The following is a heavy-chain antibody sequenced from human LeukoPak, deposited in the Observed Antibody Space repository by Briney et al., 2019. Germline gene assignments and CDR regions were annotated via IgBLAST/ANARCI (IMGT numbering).Heavy chain of an antibody. D-gene: IGHD2-15*01. V-gene: IGHV5-51*01. CDR3: ARLFRDCSGGTCYPYYFDY. J-gene: IGHJ4*02. CDR2: IYPGDSDT. CDR1: GYSFTNYW. Sequence: GESLKISCKGSGYSFTNYWIGWVRQMPGKGLEWMGIIYPGDSDTRYSPSFQGQVTISADKSIRTPYLQWSSLTASDPAMYYCARLFRDCSGGTCYPYYFDYWGQGTLVTVSS.